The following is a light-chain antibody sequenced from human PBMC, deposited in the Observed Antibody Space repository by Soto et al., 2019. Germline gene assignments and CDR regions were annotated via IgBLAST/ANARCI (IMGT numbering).Light chain of an antibody. J-gene: IGKJ5*01. Sequence: AIRMTQSPSSFSASTGDRVTIPCRAGQGISSYLAWYQQKPGKAPKLLIYAASTLQSGVPSRFSGSGSGTDFTLTISCLQSEDFATYYCQQYYSYPPITFGQGTRLEIK. CDR1: QGISSY. V-gene: IGKV1-8*01. CDR2: AAS. CDR3: QQYYSYPPIT.